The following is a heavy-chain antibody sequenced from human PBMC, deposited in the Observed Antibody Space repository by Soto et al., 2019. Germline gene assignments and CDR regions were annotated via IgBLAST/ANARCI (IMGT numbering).Heavy chain of an antibody. CDR3: ARTSLVVPAATREDY. V-gene: IGHV3-74*01. CDR2: INSDGSST. J-gene: IGHJ4*02. D-gene: IGHD2-15*01. Sequence: EVQLVESGGGLVQPGGSLRLSCAASGFTFSSYWMHWVRQAPGKGLVWVSRINSDGSSTSYADFVKGRFTISRDNAKNTVYLQMNSLRAEDTAVYYCARTSLVVPAATREDYWGQGTLVTVSS. CDR1: GFTFSSYW.